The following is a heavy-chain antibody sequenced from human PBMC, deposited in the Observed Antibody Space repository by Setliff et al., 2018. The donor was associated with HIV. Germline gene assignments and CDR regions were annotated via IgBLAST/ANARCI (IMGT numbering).Heavy chain of an antibody. CDR2: INHSGST. CDR3: AREGSPNAFDI. CDR1: GGSFSGYY. V-gene: IGHV4-34*01. Sequence: SETLSLTCAVYGGSFSGYYWSWIRQPPGKGLGWIGEINHSGSTNYNPSLKSRVTISVDTSKNQFSLKLSSVTAADTAVYYCAREGSPNAFDIWGQGTMVTVSS. D-gene: IGHD3-10*01. J-gene: IGHJ3*02.